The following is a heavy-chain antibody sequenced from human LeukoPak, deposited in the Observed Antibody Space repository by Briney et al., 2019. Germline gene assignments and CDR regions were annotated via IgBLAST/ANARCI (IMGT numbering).Heavy chain of an antibody. CDR1: GGSIISGGYY. CDR2: IYYRGST. Sequence: PSQTLSLTCTVSGGSIISGGYYWSWIRQHPGKGLEWIGYIYYRGSTYYNPSLKSRVTISVDTSKNQCSLNLTSVTAADTAVYYCARWVVPGTLDYWGQGTLVTVSS. J-gene: IGHJ4*02. CDR3: ARWVVPGTLDY. D-gene: IGHD3-10*01. V-gene: IGHV4-31*03.